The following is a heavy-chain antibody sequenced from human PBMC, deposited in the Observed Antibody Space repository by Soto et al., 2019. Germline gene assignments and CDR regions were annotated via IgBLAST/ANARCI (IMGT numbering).Heavy chain of an antibody. CDR1: GGSISSYY. D-gene: IGHD3-3*01. V-gene: IGHV4-59*01. CDR3: ASSAFWSGYEGGEFDY. Sequence: SETLSLTCTVSGGSISSYYWSWIRQPPGKGLEWIGYIYYSGSTNYNPSLKSRVTISVDTSKNQFSLKLGSVTAADTAVYYCASSAFWSGYEGGEFDYWGQGTLVTVSS. CDR2: IYYSGST. J-gene: IGHJ4*02.